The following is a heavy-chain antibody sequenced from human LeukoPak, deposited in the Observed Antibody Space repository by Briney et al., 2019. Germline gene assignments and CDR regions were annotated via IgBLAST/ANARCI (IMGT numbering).Heavy chain of an antibody. V-gene: IGHV4-34*01. CDR1: GXY. Sequence: GXYWSWIRQPPGKGLEWIGEINHSGSTNYNPSLKSRVTTSVDTSKNQFSLKLSSVTAADTAVYYCARGELRYFDWLLRGTYFDYWGQGTLVTVSS. D-gene: IGHD3-9*01. CDR2: INHSGST. J-gene: IGHJ4*02. CDR3: ARGELRYFDWLLRGTYFDY.